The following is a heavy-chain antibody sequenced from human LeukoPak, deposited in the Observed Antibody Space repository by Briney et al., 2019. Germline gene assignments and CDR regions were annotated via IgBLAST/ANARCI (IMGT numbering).Heavy chain of an antibody. CDR3: TTEHILTGYYPLPVDY. CDR1: GFTFSSYS. CDR2: IKSKTDGGTT. D-gene: IGHD3-9*01. Sequence: PGGSLGLSCAASGFTFSSYSMNWVRQAPGKGREWVGRIKSKTDGGTTDYAAPVKGRFTISRDDSKNTLYLQMNSLKTEDTAVYYCTTEHILTGYYPLPVDYWGQGTLVTVSS. V-gene: IGHV3-15*01. J-gene: IGHJ4*02.